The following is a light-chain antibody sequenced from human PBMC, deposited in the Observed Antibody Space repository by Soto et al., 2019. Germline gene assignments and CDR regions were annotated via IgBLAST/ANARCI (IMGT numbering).Light chain of an antibody. V-gene: IGLV8-61*01. Sequence: QTVVTQEPSFSVSPGGTVTLTCGLSSGSVSTSNYPSWYQQTPGQAPRTLIYSTNIRSSGVPDRFSGSILGNKAALTITGAQADDESDDYCVLYMGSGISVFGGGTQLTVL. CDR3: VLYMGSGISV. J-gene: IGLJ7*01. CDR1: SGSVSTSNY. CDR2: STN.